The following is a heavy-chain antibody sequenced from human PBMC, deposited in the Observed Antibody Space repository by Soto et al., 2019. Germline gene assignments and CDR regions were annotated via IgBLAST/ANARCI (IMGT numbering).Heavy chain of an antibody. CDR2: VRYNGYT. J-gene: IGHJ6*03. CDR1: VGSITNYY. V-gene: IGHV4-59*08. Sequence: TSETLSLTCTVSVGSITNYYWSWLRQSPGRGLEWIAYVRYNGYTRYTPSLKSRLTISVDTSRNQFFLSLTSVTATDTAVYYCARTTDDGNMDVWGTGTTVTVSS. CDR3: ARTTDDGNMDV. D-gene: IGHD1-1*01.